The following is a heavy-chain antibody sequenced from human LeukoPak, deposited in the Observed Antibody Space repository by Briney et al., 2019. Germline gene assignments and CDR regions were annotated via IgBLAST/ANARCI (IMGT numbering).Heavy chain of an antibody. J-gene: IGHJ4*02. V-gene: IGHV3-48*03. D-gene: IGHD1-7*01. Sequence: GGSLRLSCAASGFTFSTYEMHWVRQAPGKGLEWVSYISGSGSTIDYADSVKGRFTISRDNAKNSLILQMNGLRAEDTAVYYCAREGNYYFDYWGQGALVTGSS. CDR3: AREGNYYFDY. CDR2: ISGSGSTI. CDR1: GFTFSTYE.